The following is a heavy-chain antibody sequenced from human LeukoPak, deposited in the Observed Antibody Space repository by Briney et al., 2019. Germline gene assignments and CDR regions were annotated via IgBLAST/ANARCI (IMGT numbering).Heavy chain of an antibody. CDR2: IYYSGST. D-gene: IGHD2-2*01. V-gene: IGHV4-31*03. Sequence: SQTLSPTCTVSGGSISSGGYYWSWIRQHPGKGLEWIGYIYYSGSTYYNPSLKSRVTISVDTSKNQFSLKLSSVTAADTAVYYCARGIKVPGYCSSTSCSPMFDPWGQGTLVTVSS. CDR1: GGSISSGGYY. J-gene: IGHJ5*02. CDR3: ARGIKVPGYCSSTSCSPMFDP.